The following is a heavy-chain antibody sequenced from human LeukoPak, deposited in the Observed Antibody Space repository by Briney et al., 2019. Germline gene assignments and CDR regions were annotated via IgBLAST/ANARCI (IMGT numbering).Heavy chain of an antibody. CDR1: RFTFSRYW. J-gene: IGHJ4*02. Sequence: GGSLRLSCAASRFTFSRYWTHWVRQAPGKGLVWVSRINSDGSYTDYADSVKGRFTISRDNAKNTLYLQMNSLRGEDTAVYYCARDITGNPSWGQGTLVTVSS. V-gene: IGHV3-74*01. D-gene: IGHD3-10*01. CDR3: ARDITGNPS. CDR2: INSDGSYT.